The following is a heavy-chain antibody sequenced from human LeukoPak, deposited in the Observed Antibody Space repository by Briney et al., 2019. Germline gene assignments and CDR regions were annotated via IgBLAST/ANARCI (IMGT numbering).Heavy chain of an antibody. CDR2: INPNSGGT. V-gene: IGHV1-2*02. CDR3: ARVGHNYYYYYYMDV. J-gene: IGHJ6*03. Sequence: GASVKVSCKASGYTFTSYDINWVRQATGQGLEWMGWINPNSGGTNYAQKFQGRVTMTRDTSISTAYMELSRLRSDDTAVYYCARVGHNYYYYYYMDVWGKGTTVTVSS. CDR1: GYTFTSYD.